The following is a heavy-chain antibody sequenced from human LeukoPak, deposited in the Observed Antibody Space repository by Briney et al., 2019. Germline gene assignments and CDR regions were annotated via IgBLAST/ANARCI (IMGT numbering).Heavy chain of an antibody. V-gene: IGHV3-7*01. J-gene: IGHJ6*02. Sequence: GALRLSCAASGFTFSRYWMTWVRPAPGKGLEWVANIKQDGSEKYYVDSVKGRFTISRDNAKNSLYLQMNSLRAEDTALYYCARNTAMAPYYYYYGMDVWGQGTTVTVSS. CDR3: ARNTAMAPYYYYYGMDV. D-gene: IGHD5-18*01. CDR2: IKQDGSEK. CDR1: GFTFSRYW.